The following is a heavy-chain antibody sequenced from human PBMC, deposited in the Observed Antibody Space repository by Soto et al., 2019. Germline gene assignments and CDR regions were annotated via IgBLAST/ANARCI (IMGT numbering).Heavy chain of an antibody. CDR1: GGSISSYY. D-gene: IGHD6-6*01. J-gene: IGHJ6*03. Sequence: PSETLSLTCTVSGGSISSYYWSWIRQPPGKGLEWIGYIYYSGSTNYNPSLKGRVTISVDTSKNQFSLKLSSVTAADTAVYYCARQYSSSSGPDDYYYYYYMDVWGKGTTVTVSS. CDR3: ARQYSSSSGPDDYYYYYYMDV. V-gene: IGHV4-59*01. CDR2: IYYSGST.